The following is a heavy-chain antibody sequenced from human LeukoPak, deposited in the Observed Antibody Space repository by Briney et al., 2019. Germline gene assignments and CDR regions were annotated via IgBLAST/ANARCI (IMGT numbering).Heavy chain of an antibody. D-gene: IGHD6-19*01. Sequence: GGSLRLSCAASGFTFSTYSMDWVRQAPGKGLEWISYISDGSGTIYYADSVKGRFTISRDNAKNSLYLQINSLRAEDTAVYYCARDLSSGWYGFDYWGQGTLVTVSS. CDR3: ARDLSSGWYGFDY. CDR2: ISDGSGTI. J-gene: IGHJ4*02. CDR1: GFTFSTYS. V-gene: IGHV3-48*01.